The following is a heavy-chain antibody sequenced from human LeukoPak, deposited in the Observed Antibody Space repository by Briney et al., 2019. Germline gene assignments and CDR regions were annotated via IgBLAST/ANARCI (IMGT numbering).Heavy chain of an antibody. J-gene: IGHJ4*02. D-gene: IGHD3-10*01. CDR1: GGSISSGGYS. CDR2: IYHSGST. Sequence: PSQTLFLTCAVSGGSISSGGYSWSWIRQPPGKGLEWIGYIYHSGSTYYNPSLKSRVTISVDRSKNQFSLKLSSVTAADTAVYYCARSYGSGILFDYWGQGTLVTVSS. CDR3: ARSYGSGILFDY. V-gene: IGHV4-30-2*01.